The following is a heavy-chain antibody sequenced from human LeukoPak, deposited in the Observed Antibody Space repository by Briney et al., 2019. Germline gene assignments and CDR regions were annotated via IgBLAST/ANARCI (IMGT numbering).Heavy chain of an antibody. Sequence: PRGSLRLSSAASEFAFSVYAMSWVRQAPGGRLEWVSVSTNSGGNVYYEASEQSRITISRDDFTNTLHLQLNRLRGEDTGVYYCAKDSGGGVNTPINYWGQGPLVSVSS. J-gene: IGHJ4*02. D-gene: IGHD2-15*01. V-gene: IGHV3-23*01. CDR2: STNSGGNV. CDR1: EFAFSVYA. CDR3: AKDSGGGVNTPINY.